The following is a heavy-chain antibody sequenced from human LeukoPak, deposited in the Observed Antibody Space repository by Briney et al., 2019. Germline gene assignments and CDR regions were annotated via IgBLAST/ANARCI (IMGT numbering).Heavy chain of an antibody. Sequence: ASVKVSCKASGYTFTSYGISWVRQAPGQGLEWMGWISAYNGNTNYAQKLQGRVTMTTDTSTSTAYMELRSLRSDDTAVYYCAGAGDLFGELLELVDYWGQGTLVTVSS. D-gene: IGHD3-10*02. V-gene: IGHV1-18*01. CDR2: ISAYNGNT. J-gene: IGHJ4*02. CDR3: AGAGDLFGELLELVDY. CDR1: GYTFTSYG.